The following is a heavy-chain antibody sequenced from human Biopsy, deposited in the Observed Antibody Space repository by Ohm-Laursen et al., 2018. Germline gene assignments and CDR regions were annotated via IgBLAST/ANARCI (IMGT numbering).Heavy chain of an antibody. CDR3: ATPFQYYDSWGGYPPFDH. Sequence: SSVTVSCKASGGTFSNNAISWARQAPGEGIEWMRGIIAVFGHVNYAPKFQGRVSISADKSTTTVYMEMSNQKSEDTAVYYCATPFQYYDSWGGYPPFDHWGQGTLVTVSS. D-gene: IGHD3-3*01. V-gene: IGHV1-69*06. CDR1: GGTFSNNA. CDR2: IIAVFGHV. J-gene: IGHJ4*02.